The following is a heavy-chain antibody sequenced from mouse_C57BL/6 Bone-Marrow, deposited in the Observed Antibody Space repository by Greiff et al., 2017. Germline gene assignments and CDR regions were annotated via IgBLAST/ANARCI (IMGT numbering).Heavy chain of an antibody. CDR1: GYTFTDYY. Sequence: QVQLQQSGAELVRPGASVKLSCKASGYTFTDYYINWVKQRPGQGLEWIARIYPGSGNTYYNEKFKGKATLTAEKSSSTAYMQLSSLTSEDSAVYFCARGRSYYGPHFDYWGQGTTLTVSS. D-gene: IGHD1-1*01. V-gene: IGHV1-76*01. CDR2: IYPGSGNT. J-gene: IGHJ2*01. CDR3: ARGRSYYGPHFDY.